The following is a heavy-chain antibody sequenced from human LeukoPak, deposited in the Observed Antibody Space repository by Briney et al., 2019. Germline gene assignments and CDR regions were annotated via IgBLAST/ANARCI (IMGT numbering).Heavy chain of an antibody. CDR2: IWYGGSNK. Sequence: PGGSLRLSCAASGFTFSSYGMHWVRQAPGKGLEWVAVIWYGGSNKYYADSVKGRFTISRDNSKNTLYLQMNSLRAEDTAVYYCAKDSVKSMQWEPSGLDVWGKGTTVTVSS. V-gene: IGHV3-30*02. D-gene: IGHD1-26*01. J-gene: IGHJ6*04. CDR1: GFTFSSYG. CDR3: AKDSVKSMQWEPSGLDV.